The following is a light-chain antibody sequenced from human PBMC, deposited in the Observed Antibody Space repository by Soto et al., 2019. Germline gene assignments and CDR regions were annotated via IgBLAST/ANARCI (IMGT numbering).Light chain of an antibody. CDR3: SSFAGINNLL. Sequence: QSALTQPPSASGSPGQSVTISCTGTSSDVGAYDYVSWYQQHPGNAPKLMIYEVSQRPSGVPDRFSGSKSGNTASLTISGLQAEDEGDYYCSSFAGINNLLFGGGTKLTVL. CDR2: EVS. J-gene: IGLJ2*01. CDR1: SSDVGAYDY. V-gene: IGLV2-8*01.